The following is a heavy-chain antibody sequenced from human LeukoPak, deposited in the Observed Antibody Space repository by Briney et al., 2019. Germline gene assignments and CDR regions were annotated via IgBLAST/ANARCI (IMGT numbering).Heavy chain of an antibody. J-gene: IGHJ2*01. Sequence: SETLSLTCTVSGGSISSSSYYWSWIRQPPGKGLEWIGYIYYSGSTNYNPSLKSRVTISVDTSKNQFSLKLSSVTAADTAVYYCARRLYNQARRAGWYFDLWGRGTLVTVSS. CDR2: IYYSGST. CDR1: GGSISSSSYY. V-gene: IGHV4-61*05. CDR3: ARRLYNQARRAGWYFDL. D-gene: IGHD1-14*01.